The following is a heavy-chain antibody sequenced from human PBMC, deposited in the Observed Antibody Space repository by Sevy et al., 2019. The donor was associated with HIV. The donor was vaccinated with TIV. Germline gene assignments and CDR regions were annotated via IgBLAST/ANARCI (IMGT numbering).Heavy chain of an antibody. CDR3: TTDREWATMTTYVQDY. V-gene: IGHV3-15*01. CDR2: IKSKTDGGRI. D-gene: IGHD4-4*01. Sequence: GGSLRLYCAASGFTFSNAWMSWVRQAPGKGLEWVGSIKSKTDGGRIDHAAPVKGRFTISRDDSKNTLYLQMNSLKTEDTAMYYCTTDREWATMTTYVQDYWVQGTLVTVSS. J-gene: IGHJ4*02. CDR1: GFTFSNAW.